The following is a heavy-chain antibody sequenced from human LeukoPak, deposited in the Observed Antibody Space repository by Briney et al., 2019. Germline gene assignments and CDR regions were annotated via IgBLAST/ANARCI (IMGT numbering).Heavy chain of an antibody. D-gene: IGHD1-26*01. CDR3: ASGTIVGARGADN. V-gene: IGHV3-21*01. Sequence: GGSLRLSCAASGFTFSTCSMKWVRQAPGKALEWVSSISGSSYHIYYADSVKGRFTISRDNANNLLYLQMNSLRAEDTAVYYCASGTIVGARGADNWGQGSLVTVSS. J-gene: IGHJ4*02. CDR2: ISGSSYHI. CDR1: GFTFSTCS.